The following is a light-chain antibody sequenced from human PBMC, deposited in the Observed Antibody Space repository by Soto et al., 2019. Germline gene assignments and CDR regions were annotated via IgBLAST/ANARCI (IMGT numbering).Light chain of an antibody. Sequence: EIVMTQSPATLSVSPGERATLSCRASQTVWSTLAWYQQRPGQAPRLLIYGASTRATGIPARFSGSGPGTEFTLSISSLQSEDLAVYYCQQYNNWPLTFGGGTKVVVK. CDR2: GAS. CDR1: QTVWST. J-gene: IGKJ4*01. V-gene: IGKV3-15*01. CDR3: QQYNNWPLT.